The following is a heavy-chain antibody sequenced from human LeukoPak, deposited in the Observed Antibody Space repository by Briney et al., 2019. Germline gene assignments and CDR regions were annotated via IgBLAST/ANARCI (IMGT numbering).Heavy chain of an antibody. Sequence: ASVKVSCKASGYTFTGYYMHWVRQAPGQGLEWMARINPNSGGTNYAQKFQGRVTMTRDTSISTAYMELSRLRSDDTAVYYCAKNYGSGSQYYFDYWGQGTLVTVSS. CDR1: GYTFTGYY. CDR3: AKNYGSGSQYYFDY. V-gene: IGHV1-2*06. J-gene: IGHJ4*02. D-gene: IGHD3-10*01. CDR2: INPNSGGT.